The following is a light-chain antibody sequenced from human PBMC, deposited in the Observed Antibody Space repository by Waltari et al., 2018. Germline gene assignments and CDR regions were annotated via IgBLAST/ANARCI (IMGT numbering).Light chain of an antibody. V-gene: IGKV3D-15*01. Sequence: EIVMTQAPPTLSVSPGESATLSCRDSPSVSNSLAWYQHRLGRAPRLPSHSASTRAPGIPARFSGSGSETEFTLTISNLQSEDFALYYCQQYNNWPPITFGQGTRLEIK. CDR3: QQYNNWPPIT. CDR1: PSVSNS. J-gene: IGKJ5*01. CDR2: SAS.